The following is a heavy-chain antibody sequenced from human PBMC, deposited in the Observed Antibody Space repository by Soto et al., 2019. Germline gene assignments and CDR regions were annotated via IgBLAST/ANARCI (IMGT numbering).Heavy chain of an antibody. Sequence: GGSLRLSCAASGFTFSSYGMHWVRQAPGKGLEWVAVISYDGSNKYYADSVKGRFTISRDNSKNTLDLQMNSLGAEDTAVYYCAKEGRTYYDFLHLAGDAFDIWGQGTMVTVSS. CDR1: GFTFSSYG. D-gene: IGHD3-3*01. J-gene: IGHJ3*02. CDR3: AKEGRTYYDFLHLAGDAFDI. CDR2: ISYDGSNK. V-gene: IGHV3-30*18.